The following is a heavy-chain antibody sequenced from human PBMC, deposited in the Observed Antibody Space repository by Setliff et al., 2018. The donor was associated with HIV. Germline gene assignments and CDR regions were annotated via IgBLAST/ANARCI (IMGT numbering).Heavy chain of an antibody. J-gene: IGHJ5*02. CDR2: ISWNSRSI. CDR1: GFTFSSYW. V-gene: IGHV3-9*01. Sequence: GGSLRLSCAASGFTFSSYWMHWVRQPPGKGLEWVASISWNSRSIVFADSVKGRFTISRDNAQSSLYLQMSTVRPEDTAFYYCAKDVRRFCSSTTCHSAPDSWGQGTLVTVSS. D-gene: IGHD2-2*01. CDR3: AKDVRRFCSSTTCHSAPDS.